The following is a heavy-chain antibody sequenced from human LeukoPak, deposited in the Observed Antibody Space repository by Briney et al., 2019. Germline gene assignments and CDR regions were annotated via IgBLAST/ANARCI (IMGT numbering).Heavy chain of an antibody. Sequence: GGSLRLSCAASGFTFSSYSMNWVRQAPGKGLEWVSSISSSSSYIYYADSVKGRFTISRDNPKNSLYLQMNSLSAEDTAVYYCARGPLQYVDRAMVTFSGVTYWLDYWGQGTLVTVSS. CDR1: GFTFSSYS. J-gene: IGHJ4*02. V-gene: IGHV3-21*01. CDR2: ISSSSSYI. CDR3: ARGPLQYVDRAMVTFSGVTYWLDY. D-gene: IGHD5-18*01.